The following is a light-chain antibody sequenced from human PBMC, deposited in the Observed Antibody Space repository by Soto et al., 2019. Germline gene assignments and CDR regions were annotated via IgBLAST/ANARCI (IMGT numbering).Light chain of an antibody. V-gene: IGLV2-23*02. CDR2: EVS. CDR3: CSSAGSSLSPHV. J-gene: IGLJ1*01. CDR1: SSDVGSYNL. Sequence: QSALTQPASVSGSPGQSITISCTGTSSDVGSYNLVSWYQQHPGKAPKLMIYEVSKRPSGVSNRFSGSKSGNTASLTISGLQAEDEADYYSCSSAGSSLSPHVFVTGSKVTVL.